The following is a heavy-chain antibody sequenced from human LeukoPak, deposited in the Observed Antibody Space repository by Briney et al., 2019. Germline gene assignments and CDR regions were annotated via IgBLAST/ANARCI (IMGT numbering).Heavy chain of an antibody. V-gene: IGHV4-30-4*01. CDR1: GGSFSGYY. CDR2: IYYSGST. D-gene: IGHD3-22*01. Sequence: SETLSLTCAVYGGSFSGYYWSWIRQPPGKGLEWIGYIYYSGSTYHNPSLKSRVTISVDTSKNQFSLKLSSVTAADTAVYYCASSSTDYYDSSGYGAFDIWGQGTMVTVSS. CDR3: ASSSTDYYDSSGYGAFDI. J-gene: IGHJ3*02.